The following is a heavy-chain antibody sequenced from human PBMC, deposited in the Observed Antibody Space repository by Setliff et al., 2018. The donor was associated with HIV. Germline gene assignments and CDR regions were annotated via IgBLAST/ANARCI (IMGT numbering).Heavy chain of an antibody. CDR3: ATLSGPVDH. CDR2: IYYSGST. D-gene: IGHD3-3*01. CDR1: GGSISSSSYY. J-gene: IGHJ4*02. Sequence: SETLSLTCSVSGGSISSSSYYWGWIRQPPGKGLEWIGSIYYSGSTYYNPSLKSRVTISVDMSKRQFSLHLTSVTAADTAVYYCATLSGPVDHWGQGTLVTVSS. V-gene: IGHV4-39*07.